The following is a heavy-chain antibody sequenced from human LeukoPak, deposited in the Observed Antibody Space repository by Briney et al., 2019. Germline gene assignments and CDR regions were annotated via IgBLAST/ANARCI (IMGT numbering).Heavy chain of an antibody. J-gene: IGHJ4*02. Sequence: GESLKISCKGSGYSFTSYWIIWVRQMPGKGLERMGKIDPSDSYTKYSPSFQGHVIVSADKSISTAYLQWSSLKASDTAMYFCARASAASWYYFDYWGQGTLVTVSS. V-gene: IGHV5-10-1*01. CDR3: ARASAASWYYFDY. CDR1: GYSFTSYW. D-gene: IGHD6-13*01. CDR2: IDPSDSYT.